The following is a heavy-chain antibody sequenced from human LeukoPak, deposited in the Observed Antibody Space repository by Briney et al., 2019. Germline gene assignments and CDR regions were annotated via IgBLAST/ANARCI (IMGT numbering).Heavy chain of an antibody. Sequence: PGGSLRLSCAASGFTVSGHPMSWVRQAPGKGLEWVSVIYRGGNTYYADSVKGRFTISTDKSKNTLYLQINSLSVEDTAVYYCIVFGDSNHWGQGTLVTVSS. CDR1: GFTVSGHP. CDR2: IYRGGNT. J-gene: IGHJ5*02. CDR3: IVFGDSNH. V-gene: IGHV3-53*01. D-gene: IGHD4-17*01.